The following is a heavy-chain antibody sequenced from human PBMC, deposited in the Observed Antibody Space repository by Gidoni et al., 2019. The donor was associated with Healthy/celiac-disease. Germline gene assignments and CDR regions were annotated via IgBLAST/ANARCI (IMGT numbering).Heavy chain of an antibody. Sequence: QVQLVESGGGEVQPGRSLRRSCAACGLTFSHNERHWVRQAPGKGLEWVAVISYDGSNKYYADSVKGRFTISRDNSKNTLYLQMNSLRAEDTAVYYCARDARYCSGGSCHSGGFDYWGQGTLVTVSS. CDR3: ARDARYCSGGSCHSGGFDY. J-gene: IGHJ4*02. D-gene: IGHD2-15*01. CDR1: GLTFSHNE. V-gene: IGHV3-30-3*01. CDR2: ISYDGSNK.